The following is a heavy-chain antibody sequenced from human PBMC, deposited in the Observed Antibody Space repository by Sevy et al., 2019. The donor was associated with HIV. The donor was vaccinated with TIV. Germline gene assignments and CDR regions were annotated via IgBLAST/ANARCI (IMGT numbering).Heavy chain of an antibody. D-gene: IGHD3-16*01. CDR2: ISSSSSYI. CDR1: GFTFSSYS. CDR3: VRGGLRFGELEPRDY. Sequence: GGSLRLSCAASGFTFSSYSMNWVRQAPGKGLEWVSSISSSSSYIYYEDSVKGRLAISRDNAKNSLYLQMSSLRAEDMAVYHRVRGGLRFGELEPRDYWGLGTLVTVSS. V-gene: IGHV3-21*06. J-gene: IGHJ4*02.